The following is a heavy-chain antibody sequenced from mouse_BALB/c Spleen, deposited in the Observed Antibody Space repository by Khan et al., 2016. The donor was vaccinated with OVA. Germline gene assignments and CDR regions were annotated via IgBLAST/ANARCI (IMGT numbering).Heavy chain of an antibody. D-gene: IGHD3-1*01. J-gene: IGHJ1*01. V-gene: IGHV9-1*02. Sequence: QIQLVQSVPELKKPGETVQISCKASGYTFTNYGMNWVKQAPGKGLKWMGWINTFTGEPTYTDAFKGRFAFSLETSPSTAYLQSNNLQNEDMATDVCARGASYWYFDVWGAGTTVTVSS. CDR2: INTFTGEP. CDR1: GYTFTNYG. CDR3: ARGASYWYFDV.